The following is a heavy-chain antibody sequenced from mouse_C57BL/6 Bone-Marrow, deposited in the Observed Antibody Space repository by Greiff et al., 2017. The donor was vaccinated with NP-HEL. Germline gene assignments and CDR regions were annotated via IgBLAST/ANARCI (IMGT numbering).Heavy chain of an antibody. CDR2: IDPENGDT. CDR1: GFNIKDDY. V-gene: IGHV14-4*01. CDR3: TRLRPYAMDY. D-gene: IGHD2-4*01. Sequence: EVKVVESGAELVRPGASVKLSCTASGFNIKDDYMHWVKQRPEQGLEWIGWIDPENGDTEYASKFQGKATITADTSSNTAYLQLSSLTSEDTAVYYCTRLRPYAMDYWGQGTSVTVSS. J-gene: IGHJ4*01.